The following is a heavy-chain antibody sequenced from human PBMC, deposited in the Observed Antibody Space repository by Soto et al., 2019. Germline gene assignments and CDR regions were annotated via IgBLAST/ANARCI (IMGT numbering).Heavy chain of an antibody. Sequence: SETLSLTCTVSGGSISSGGYYWSWIRQHPGKGLEWIGYIYYSGSTYYNPSLKSRVTISVDNSKNTLYLQMNSLRAEDTAVYYCARGASAYSYRSPAFDLWGQGTLVTVS. CDR1: GGSISSGGYY. D-gene: IGHD5-18*01. CDR3: ARGASAYSYRSPAFDL. V-gene: IGHV4-31*03. CDR2: IYYSGST. J-gene: IGHJ4*02.